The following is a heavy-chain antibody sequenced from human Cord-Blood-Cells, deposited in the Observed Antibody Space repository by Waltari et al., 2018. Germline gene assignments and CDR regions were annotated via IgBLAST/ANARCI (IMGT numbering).Heavy chain of an antibody. CDR3: ARGYDSSGYYWYFDL. Sequence: QVQLQESGPGLVKPSETLSLTCTVSGGSISSYYWSWIRQPPGKGLEWIGYIYYSGSTNYNPTLNSRVTISVDTSKNQFSLKLSSVTAADTAVYYCARGYDSSGYYWYFDLWGRGTLVTVSS. CDR2: IYYSGST. J-gene: IGHJ2*01. CDR1: GGSISSYY. V-gene: IGHV4-59*01. D-gene: IGHD3-22*01.